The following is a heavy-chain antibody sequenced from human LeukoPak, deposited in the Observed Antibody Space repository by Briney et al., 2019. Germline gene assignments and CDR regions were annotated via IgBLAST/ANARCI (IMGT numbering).Heavy chain of an antibody. CDR3: ARGRRYSSSWYDY. Sequence: GGSLRLSCAASGFTFSDYYMGWIRQAPGKGLEWVSYISSSGSTIYYADSVKGRFTISRDNAKNSLYLQMNSLRAEDTAVYYCARGRRYSSSWYDYWGQGTLVTVSS. V-gene: IGHV3-11*01. D-gene: IGHD6-13*01. CDR1: GFTFSDYY. J-gene: IGHJ4*02. CDR2: ISSSGSTI.